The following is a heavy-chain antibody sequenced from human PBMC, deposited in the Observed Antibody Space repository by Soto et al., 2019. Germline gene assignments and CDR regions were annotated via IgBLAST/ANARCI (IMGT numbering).Heavy chain of an antibody. V-gene: IGHV4-34*01. CDR1: GGSFSGYY. J-gene: IGHJ4*02. Sequence: SETLSLTCAVYGGSFSGYYWSWIRQPPGKGLEWIGEINHSGSTNYNPSLKSRVTISVDTSKNQFSLKLSSVTAADTAVYYCARGGPRYCSSTSCYWFRYWGQGTLVTVSS. CDR2: INHSGST. D-gene: IGHD2-2*01. CDR3: ARGGPRYCSSTSCYWFRY.